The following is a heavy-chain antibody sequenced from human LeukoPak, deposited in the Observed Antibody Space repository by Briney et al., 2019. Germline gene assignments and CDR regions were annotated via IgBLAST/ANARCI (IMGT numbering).Heavy chain of an antibody. Sequence: PGGSLRLSCEASGFTFSSYAMSWVRQAPGKGLEWVSAISGSGGSTYYADSVKGRFTISRDNSKNTLYLQMNSLRAEDTAVYYCAKDTAYYDSSGSYDYWGQGTLVTVSS. CDR3: AKDTAYYDSSGSYDY. J-gene: IGHJ4*02. D-gene: IGHD3-22*01. V-gene: IGHV3-23*01. CDR2: ISGSGGST. CDR1: GFTFSSYA.